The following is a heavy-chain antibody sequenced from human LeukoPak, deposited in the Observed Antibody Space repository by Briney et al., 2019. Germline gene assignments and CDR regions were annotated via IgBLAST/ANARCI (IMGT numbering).Heavy chain of an antibody. CDR1: GGSISSYY. CDR3: ARVGYCSGGSCYSSPLFGY. Sequence: SETLSLTCTVSGGSISSYYWSWIRQPPGKGLEWIGYIYYSGSTNCNPSLKSRVTISVDTSKNQFSLKLSSVTAADTAVYYCARVGYCSGGSCYSSPLFGYWGQGTLVTVSS. D-gene: IGHD2-15*01. CDR2: IYYSGST. J-gene: IGHJ4*02. V-gene: IGHV4-59*01.